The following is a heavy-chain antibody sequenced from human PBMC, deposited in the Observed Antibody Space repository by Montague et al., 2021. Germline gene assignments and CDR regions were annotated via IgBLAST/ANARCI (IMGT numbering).Heavy chain of an antibody. Sequence: TLSLTCNVSGDSFNYGDYYWTWIRQYPGKGLEWIGNIHYTGYTQYNSSLNSRLTLSVDTSKNQFSLMLTSVTAADTAVYYCARDVGGYTAVGYFDYWGQGARV. J-gene: IGHJ4*02. CDR1: GDSFNYGDYY. D-gene: IGHD2-2*02. CDR3: ARDVGGYTAVGYFDY. V-gene: IGHV4-31*03. CDR2: IHYTGYT.